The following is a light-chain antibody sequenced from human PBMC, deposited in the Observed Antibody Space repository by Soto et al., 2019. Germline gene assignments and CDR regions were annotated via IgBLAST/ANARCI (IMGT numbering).Light chain of an antibody. CDR3: SSYTSSSTRV. CDR2: EVS. CDR1: SSDVGGYNY. V-gene: IGLV2-14*01. Sequence: QSALTQPASVSGTPGQSITISCTGTSSDVGGYNYVSWYQQHPGKAPKLMLYEVSNRPSGVSNRFSGSKSGNTASLTISGLPAEDEADYYCSSYTSSSTRVFGGGTKLTVL. J-gene: IGLJ3*02.